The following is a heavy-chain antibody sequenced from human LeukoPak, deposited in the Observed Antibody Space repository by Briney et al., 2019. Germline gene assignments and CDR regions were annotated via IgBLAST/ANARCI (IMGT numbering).Heavy chain of an antibody. CDR2: ITPVFGTV. Sequence: ASVKVSCKASGGTFSSYTISWVRQAPGQGLEWMGRITPVFGTVDYAQKFQDRVTIIADISTTTVYMELSSLVSEDTAVYYRAGGSRATQGYWGQGTLVTVSS. D-gene: IGHD6-19*01. J-gene: IGHJ4*02. CDR1: GGTFSSYT. V-gene: IGHV1-69*08. CDR3: AGGSRATQGY.